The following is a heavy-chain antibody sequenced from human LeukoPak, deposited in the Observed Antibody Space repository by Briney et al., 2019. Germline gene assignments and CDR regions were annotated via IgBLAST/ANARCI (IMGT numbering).Heavy chain of an antibody. CDR3: ARDASPHYDILTGYYPPVDY. CDR2: IWYDGSNK. J-gene: IGHJ4*02. Sequence: PGGSLRLSCAASGFTFSSYGMHWVRQAPGKGLEWVAVIWYDGSNKYYADSVKGRFTISRDNSKNTLYLQMNSLRAEDTAVYYCARDASPHYDILTGYYPPVDYWVQGTLVTVSS. V-gene: IGHV3-33*01. CDR1: GFTFSSYG. D-gene: IGHD3-9*01.